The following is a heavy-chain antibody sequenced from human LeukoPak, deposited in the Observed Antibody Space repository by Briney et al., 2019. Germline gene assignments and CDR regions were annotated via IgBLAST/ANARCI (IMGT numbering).Heavy chain of an antibody. V-gene: IGHV3-23*01. CDR1: GFTFSSYA. CDR3: AKSLFGSFDC. CDR2: ISDSSDNT. D-gene: IGHD3-16*01. Sequence: QAGGSLRLSCAASGFTFSSYAMSWARQAPVEVLEWVSSISDSSDNTYYADSVKGRFITSRDNSKNTLFLQMHSLRAEDTAVYYCAKSLFGSFDCWGQGTLVTVSS. J-gene: IGHJ4*02.